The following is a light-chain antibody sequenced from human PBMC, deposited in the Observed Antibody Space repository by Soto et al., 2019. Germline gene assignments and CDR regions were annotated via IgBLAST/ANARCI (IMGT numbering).Light chain of an antibody. Sequence: QSARTQPASVSGSPGQSITISCTGTSSDVGSYNLVSWYQQHPGKAPKLMIYEVSKRPSGVSNRFSGSKSGNTASLTISGLQVEDEADYYCSSYAGRSAYVFGTGTKVTVL. V-gene: IGLV2-23*02. J-gene: IGLJ1*01. CDR2: EVS. CDR1: SSDVGSYNL. CDR3: SSYAGRSAYV.